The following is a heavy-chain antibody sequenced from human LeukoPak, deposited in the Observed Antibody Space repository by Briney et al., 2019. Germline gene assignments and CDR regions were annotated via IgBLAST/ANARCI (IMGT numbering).Heavy chain of an antibody. CDR3: ARSPSQVRGVIITGYFDD. J-gene: IGHJ4*02. V-gene: IGHV1-2*02. D-gene: IGHD3-10*01. CDR2: INPNRGDT. Sequence: ASVKVSCKASGYTFTGYYMHWVRQAPGQGLEWVGWINPNRGDTNYAQKFQGRVTMTRDTSISTAYMELSRLRSDDTAVYYCARSPSQVRGVIITGYFDDWGQGTLVTVSS. CDR1: GYTFTGYY.